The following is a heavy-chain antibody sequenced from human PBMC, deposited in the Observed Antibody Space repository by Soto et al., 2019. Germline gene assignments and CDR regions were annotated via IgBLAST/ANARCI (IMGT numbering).Heavy chain of an antibody. CDR1: GGHFDRFA. D-gene: IGHD4-17*01. Sequence: QVQLVQSGAEVKKPGSSVKVSCRASGGHFDRFALSWLRQAHGQGLEWMGGIIPFLSATTYAHKFQGRVTITADESASPLYLELRSLTSADTAVYYCARGEDAHGDFGSMDVWGQGTSVTVSS. V-gene: IGHV1-69*01. J-gene: IGHJ6*02. CDR3: ARGEDAHGDFGSMDV. CDR2: IIPFLSAT.